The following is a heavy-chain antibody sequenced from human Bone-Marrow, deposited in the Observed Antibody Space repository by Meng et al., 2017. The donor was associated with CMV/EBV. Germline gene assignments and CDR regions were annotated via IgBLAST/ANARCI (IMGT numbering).Heavy chain of an antibody. D-gene: IGHD7-27*01. CDR1: GGSFSGYY. Sequence: GSLRLSCAVYGGSFSGYYWSWIRQPPGKGLEWIGEINHSGSTNYNPSLKSRDTISVDTSKNQFSLKLSSVTAADTAVYYCARWALGIGDYWGQGTLVTVSS. V-gene: IGHV4-34*01. J-gene: IGHJ4*02. CDR2: INHSGST. CDR3: ARWALGIGDY.